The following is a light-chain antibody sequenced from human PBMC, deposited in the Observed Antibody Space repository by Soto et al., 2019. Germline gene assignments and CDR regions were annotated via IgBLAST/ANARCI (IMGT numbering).Light chain of an antibody. Sequence: QSALTQPASVSGSPGQSLTISCTGTSIDVGGYNYVSWYQQHPGKAPKLMIYDVINRPSGVSNRFSGSKSGNTASLTISGLQAEAEADYYCSSYSSSTTVIFGGETKVTVL. J-gene: IGLJ2*01. V-gene: IGLV2-14*03. CDR1: SIDVGGYNY. CDR3: SSYSSSTTVI. CDR2: DVI.